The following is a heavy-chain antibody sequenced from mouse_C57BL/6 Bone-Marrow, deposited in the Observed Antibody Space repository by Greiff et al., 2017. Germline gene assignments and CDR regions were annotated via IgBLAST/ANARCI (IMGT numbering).Heavy chain of an antibody. CDR2: IYPGSGST. Sequence: VQLQQPGAELVKPGASVKMSCKASGYTFTSYWITWVKQRPGQGLEWIGDIYPGSGSTNYNEKFKSKATLTVDTSSSTAYMPLSSLTSEDSAVYYCARPYYSNYWYFDVWGTETTVTVSS. CDR3: ARPYYSNYWYFDV. CDR1: GYTFTSYW. J-gene: IGHJ1*03. V-gene: IGHV1-55*01. D-gene: IGHD2-5*01.